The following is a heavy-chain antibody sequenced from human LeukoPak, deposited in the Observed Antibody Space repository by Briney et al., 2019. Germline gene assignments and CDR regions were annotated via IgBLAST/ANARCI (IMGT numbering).Heavy chain of an antibody. Sequence: GSLRLSCAASEFTFDDYAMHWVRQAPGKGLEWVSCIGSDGSSTTYADSVKGRFTVSRDNAKNTLYLQMNSLRDEDTAVYYCVKDGGGSYSTTYDYWGQGTLVTVSS. J-gene: IGHJ4*02. CDR3: VKDGGGSYSTTYDY. V-gene: IGHV3-74*01. D-gene: IGHD1-26*01. CDR1: EFTFDDYA. CDR2: IGSDGSST.